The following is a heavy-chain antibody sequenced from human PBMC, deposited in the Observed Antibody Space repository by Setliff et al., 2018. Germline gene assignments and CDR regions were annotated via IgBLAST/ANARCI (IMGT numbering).Heavy chain of an antibody. CDR3: ARARYGDHYFDY. Sequence: PSETLSLTCNVSGVSIANTASYWSWIRQPAGKTLEWIGQVYVGGSTNYNPSLKSRVTISVDTSKNQFSLKLSSVTAADTAVYYCARARYGDHYFDYWGQGTLVTVSS. CDR2: VYVGGST. V-gene: IGHV4-61*10. CDR1: GVSIANTASY. D-gene: IGHD4-17*01. J-gene: IGHJ4*02.